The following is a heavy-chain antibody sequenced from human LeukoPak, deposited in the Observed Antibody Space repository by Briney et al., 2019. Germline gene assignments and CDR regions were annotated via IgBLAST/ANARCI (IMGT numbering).Heavy chain of an antibody. D-gene: IGHD3-10*01. J-gene: IGHJ5*02. Sequence: SETLSLTCTVSGGSISSGTYYWSWIRQPAGKGLEWIGRIYSSGSTNFHPSLKNRVTISVDTSKNQFSLKLSSVTAADTAVYYCARDGWGSGSYVVWFDPWGQGTLVTVSS. CDR3: ARDGWGSGSYVVWFDP. V-gene: IGHV4-61*02. CDR1: GGSISSGTYY. CDR2: IYSSGST.